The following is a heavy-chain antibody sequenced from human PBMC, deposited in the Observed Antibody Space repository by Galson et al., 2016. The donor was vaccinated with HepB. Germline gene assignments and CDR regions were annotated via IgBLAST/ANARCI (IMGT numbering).Heavy chain of an antibody. D-gene: IGHD6-13*01. J-gene: IGHJ5*02. V-gene: IGHV3-23*01. CDR1: GFTFITSV. CDR2: FRGRANT. CDR3: VKDRPYGTGWYGCSES. Sequence: SLRLSCAASGFTFITSVMSWVRQTPGKGLEWVSSFRGRANTQYADSVRGRFTASRDDSKGTRFLQMNSLTADDTAVYYCVKDRPYGTGWYGCSESWGQGTLVIVSS.